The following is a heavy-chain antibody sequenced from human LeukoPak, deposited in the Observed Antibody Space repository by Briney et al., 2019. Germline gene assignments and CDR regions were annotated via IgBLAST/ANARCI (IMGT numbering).Heavy chain of an antibody. CDR1: GGSISSYY. V-gene: IGHV4-4*07. J-gene: IGHJ4*02. Sequence: SETLSLTCTVFGGSISSYYWNWIRQPAGKGLEWIGRIYTNENTFFNPSLKSRVTMSVDTSKNQFSLQLTSVTAADAAVYYCARSSDSSGYYGGGIIDYWGQGTLVTVSS. CDR3: ARSSDSSGYYGGGIIDY. CDR2: IYTNENT. D-gene: IGHD6-19*01.